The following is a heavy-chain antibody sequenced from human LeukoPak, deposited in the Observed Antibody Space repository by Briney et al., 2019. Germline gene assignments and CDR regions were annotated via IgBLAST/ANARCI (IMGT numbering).Heavy chain of an antibody. CDR1: GYTFTGYY. J-gene: IGHJ4*02. Sequence: GASVKVSCKASGYTFTGYYMHWVRQAPGQGLEWMGWINPNSGGTNYAQKFQGRVTMTRDTSISTAYMELSRLRSDDTAVYYCALYDYIWGSYSPLDYWGQGTLVTVSS. CDR2: INPNSGGT. V-gene: IGHV1-2*02. CDR3: ALYDYIWGSYSPLDY. D-gene: IGHD3-16*01.